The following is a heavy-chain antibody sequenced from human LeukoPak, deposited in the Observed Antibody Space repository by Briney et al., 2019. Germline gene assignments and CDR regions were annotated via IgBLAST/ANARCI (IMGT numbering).Heavy chain of an antibody. D-gene: IGHD6-13*01. CDR2: ISCRCSFI. CDR1: GFTFSSYS. CDR3: ARAGYSSSWYPYSFEY. Sequence: GGALTLSCAASGFTFSSYSMNWVRPPPGKGLEWVSPISCRCSFIYYADTVRGPFSISRDNAKYSLYLQMNSLRAEDTRVYYCARAGYSSSWYPYSFEYWGQGTLVTVSS. V-gene: IGHV3-21*01. J-gene: IGHJ4*02.